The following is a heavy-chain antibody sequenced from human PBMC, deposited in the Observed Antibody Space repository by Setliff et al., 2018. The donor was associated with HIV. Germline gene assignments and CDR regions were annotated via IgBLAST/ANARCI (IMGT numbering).Heavy chain of an antibody. Sequence: PGGSLRLSCAASGFSFSRYWMSWVRQAPGKGLEWVASIDHFGSEENYVDSVRGRFTVSRDNPKNSLYLQMTSLRAEDTAVYYCARDDSNGNTDAFDIWGQGTTVTVSS. V-gene: IGHV3-7*04. D-gene: IGHD5-18*01. CDR2: IDHFGSEE. J-gene: IGHJ3*02. CDR1: GFSFSRYW. CDR3: ARDDSNGNTDAFDI.